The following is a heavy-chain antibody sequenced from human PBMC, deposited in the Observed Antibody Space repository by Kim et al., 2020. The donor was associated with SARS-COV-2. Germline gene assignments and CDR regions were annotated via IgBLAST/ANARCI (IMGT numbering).Heavy chain of an antibody. Sequence: GGSLRLSCAASGFTFSSYAMHWVRQAPGKGLDWVPSIGANGNNKYYPDSVKGRFTISRDNSKNTLYLQMNSLRAEDTALYYCAKLVGAKVTRCFAF. D-gene: IGHD5-18*01. J-gene: IGHJ3*01. CDR3: AKLVGAKVTRCFAF. V-gene: IGHV3-30*02. CDR2: IGANGNNK. CDR1: GFTFSSYA.